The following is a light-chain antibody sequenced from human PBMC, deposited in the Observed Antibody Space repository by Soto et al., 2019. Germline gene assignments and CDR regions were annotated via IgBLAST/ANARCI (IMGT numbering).Light chain of an antibody. V-gene: IGKV3D-20*02. Sequence: ETVLTQSPGTLSLSPRERATLSCRASQSVGGSFLAWYQQRPGQAPRLLIYHTSYRATGIPDRFSGSGSGTDFTLTISRLEPEDFATYYCQQSYSTLWTFCQGTKVDIK. CDR2: HTS. CDR1: QSVGGSF. J-gene: IGKJ1*01. CDR3: QQSYSTLWT.